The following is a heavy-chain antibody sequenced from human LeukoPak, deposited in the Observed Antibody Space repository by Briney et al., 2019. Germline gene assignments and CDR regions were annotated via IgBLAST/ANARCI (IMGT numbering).Heavy chain of an antibody. CDR1: NGFDNLYFM. Sequence: KTSETLSLTCAVYNGFDNLYFMLVRQPPGKGLEWIGSIYYSGSTYYNPSLKSRVTISVDTSKNQFSLKLSSVTAADTAVYYCAGGLWFGERNWFDPWGQGTLVTVSS. V-gene: IGHV4-39*07. J-gene: IGHJ5*02. CDR2: IYYSGST. D-gene: IGHD3-10*01. CDR3: AGGLWFGERNWFDP.